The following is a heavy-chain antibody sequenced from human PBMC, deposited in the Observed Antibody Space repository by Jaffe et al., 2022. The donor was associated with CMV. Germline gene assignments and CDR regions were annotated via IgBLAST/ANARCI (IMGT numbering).Heavy chain of an antibody. J-gene: IGHJ4*02. CDR3: ARVSSGWYYLFDY. D-gene: IGHD6-19*01. CDR2: IYYSGST. V-gene: IGHV4-39*01. CDR1: GGSISSSSYY. Sequence: QLQLQESGPGLVKPSETLSLTCTVSGGSISSSSYYWGWIRQPPGKGLEWIGSIYYSGSTYYNPSLKSRVTISVDTSKNQFSLKLSSVTAADTAVYYCARVSSGWYYLFDYWGQGTLVTVSS.